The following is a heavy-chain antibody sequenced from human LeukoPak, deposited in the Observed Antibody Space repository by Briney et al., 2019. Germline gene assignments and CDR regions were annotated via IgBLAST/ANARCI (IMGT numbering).Heavy chain of an antibody. CDR3: ARDSGYAKDAFDI. V-gene: IGHV1-2*02. J-gene: IGHJ3*02. CDR2: INPNSGGT. CDR1: GYTFTGYY. Sequence: ASVKVSCKASGYTFTGYYMHWVRQAPGQGLEWMGWINPNSGGTNYAQKFQGRVTMTRDTSISTAYMELRSLRSDDTAVYYCARDSGYAKDAFDIWGQETMVTVSS. D-gene: IGHD5-12*01.